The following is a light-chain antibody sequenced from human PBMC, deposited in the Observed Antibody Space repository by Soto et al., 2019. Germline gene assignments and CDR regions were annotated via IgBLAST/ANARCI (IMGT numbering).Light chain of an antibody. J-gene: IGLJ3*02. CDR1: SSDVGAYNY. V-gene: IGLV2-14*01. Sequence: QSVLTQPASVSGSPGQSITISCTGTSSDVGAYNYVSWYQQYPGNAPQLMIYEVNNRPSGVSHRFSGSKSGNTASLTISGLQAEDEADYFCSSYSPTTWVFGGGTQLTVL. CDR3: SSYSPTTWV. CDR2: EVN.